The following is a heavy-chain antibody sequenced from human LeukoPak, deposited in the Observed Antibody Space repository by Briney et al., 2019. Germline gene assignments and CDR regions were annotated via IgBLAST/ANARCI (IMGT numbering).Heavy chain of an antibody. J-gene: IGHJ4*02. CDR3: ARAPEYSSSSGRFDY. V-gene: IGHV4-34*01. CDR2: INHSGST. CDR1: GGSFSDYY. Sequence: SETLSLTCAVYGGSFSDYYWSWIRQPPGKGLEWIGEINHSGSTNYNPSLKSRVTISVDTSKDQFSLKLSSVTAADTAVYCCARAPEYSSSSGRFDYWGQGTLVTVSS. D-gene: IGHD6-6*01.